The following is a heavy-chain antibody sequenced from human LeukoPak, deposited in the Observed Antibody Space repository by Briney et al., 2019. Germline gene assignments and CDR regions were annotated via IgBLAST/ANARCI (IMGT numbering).Heavy chain of an antibody. J-gene: IGHJ3*02. CDR1: GYSFTSYW. D-gene: IGHD6-13*01. Sequence: GESLRISCKGSGYSFTSYWISWVRQMPGKGLEWMGRIDPSDSYTNYSPSFQGHVTISADKSISTAYLQWSSLKASDIAMYYCARRRYSSSWYGAFDIWGQGTMVTVSS. CDR3: ARRRYSSSWYGAFDI. V-gene: IGHV5-10-1*01. CDR2: IDPSDSYT.